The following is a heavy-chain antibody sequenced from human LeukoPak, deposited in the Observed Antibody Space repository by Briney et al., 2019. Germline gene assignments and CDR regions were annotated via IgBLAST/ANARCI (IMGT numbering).Heavy chain of an antibody. Sequence: GGSLRLSCAASGFTFSYYGMHWVRQAPGKGLEYVSGINSNGGSTYYANSVKGRFTISRDNSRNTLYLQVGSLSAEDMAVNYCARAITGNWNDNGYFDYWGQGTLVTVST. J-gene: IGHJ4*02. CDR3: ARAITGNWNDNGYFDY. CDR1: GFTFSYYG. D-gene: IGHD1-20*01. V-gene: IGHV3-64*01. CDR2: INSNGGST.